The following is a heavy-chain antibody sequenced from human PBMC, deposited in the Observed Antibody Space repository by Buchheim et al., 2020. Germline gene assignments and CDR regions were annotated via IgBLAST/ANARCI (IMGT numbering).Heavy chain of an antibody. V-gene: IGHV4-34*01. Sequence: QVQLQQWGAGLLKPSDTLSLTCAVSNGRFNGYYWSWLRQSPGSGPEWIGEISHSGSATYNPSLKSRVTISVDPSQSQFSLKLTSVTAADTGVYYCARLVGAVFNHYYFGMDLWAQGTT. CDR1: NGRFNGYY. CDR3: ARLVGAVFNHYYFGMDL. J-gene: IGHJ6*02. CDR2: ISHSGSA. D-gene: IGHD2-15*01.